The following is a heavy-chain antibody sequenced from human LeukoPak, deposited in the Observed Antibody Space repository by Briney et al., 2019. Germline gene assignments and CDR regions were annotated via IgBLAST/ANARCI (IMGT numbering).Heavy chain of an antibody. J-gene: IGHJ5*02. CDR1: GGSFSGYY. V-gene: IGHV4-34*01. CDR2: INHSGST. CDR3: ARWSSNYYDSSGRRFDP. Sequence: SETLSLTCAVYGGSFSGYYWSWIRQPPGEGLEWIGEINHSGSTNYNPSLKSRVTISLDTSKNQFSLKLTSVTAADTAVYYCARWSSNYYDSSGRRFDPWGQGTLVTVSS. D-gene: IGHD3-22*01.